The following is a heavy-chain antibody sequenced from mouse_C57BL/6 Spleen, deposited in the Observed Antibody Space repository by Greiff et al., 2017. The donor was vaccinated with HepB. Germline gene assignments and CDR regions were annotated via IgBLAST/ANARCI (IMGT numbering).Heavy chain of an antibody. CDR1: GFNIKDYY. CDR2: IDPEDGET. J-gene: IGHJ2*01. D-gene: IGHD2-4*01. CDR3: ARDYDYDEGVGYFDY. V-gene: IGHV14-2*01. Sequence: EVQLQQSGAELVKPGASVKLSCTASGFNIKDYYMHWVKQRTEQGLEWIGRIDPEDGETKYAPKFQGKATITADTTSNTAYLQLSSLTSEDTAVYYGARDYDYDEGVGYFDYWGQGTTLTVSS.